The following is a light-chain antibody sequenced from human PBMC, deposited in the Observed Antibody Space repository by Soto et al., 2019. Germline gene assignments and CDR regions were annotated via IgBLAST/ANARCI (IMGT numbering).Light chain of an antibody. CDR3: QQYIRWPLT. V-gene: IGKV3-20*01. Sequence: ESVLTQSPGTLSLSPGERATLSCRASQSVSSSFLAWYQQKPGQAPRLLIYGASSRATGIPDRFSGSGSGTDFTLTISRLEPEDFAVYYCQQYIRWPLTFGGGTKVDIK. CDR1: QSVSSSF. J-gene: IGKJ4*01. CDR2: GAS.